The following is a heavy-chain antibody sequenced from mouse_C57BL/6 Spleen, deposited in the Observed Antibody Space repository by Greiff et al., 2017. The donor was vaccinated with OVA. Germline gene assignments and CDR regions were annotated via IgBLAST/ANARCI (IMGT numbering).Heavy chain of an antibody. CDR2: ILPGSGST. CDR1: GYTFTGYW. V-gene: IGHV1-9*01. D-gene: IGHD2-5*01. Sequence: QVQLKESGAELMKPGASVKLSCKATGYTFTGYWIEWVKQRPGHGLEWIGEILPGSGSTNYNVKFKGKATFTADTSSNTAYMQLSSLTTEDSAIYYCARSYYSNYDYWGQGTTLTVSS. CDR3: ARSYYSNYDY. J-gene: IGHJ2*01.